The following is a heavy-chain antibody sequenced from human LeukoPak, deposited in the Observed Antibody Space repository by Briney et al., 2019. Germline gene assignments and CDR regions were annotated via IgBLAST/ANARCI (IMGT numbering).Heavy chain of an antibody. CDR1: GFTFGDYA. CDR2: IRRKANGGTT. V-gene: IGHV3-49*04. CDR3: TSGLHYDSWSDLFDY. J-gene: IGHJ4*02. D-gene: IGHD3-3*01. Sequence: GGSLRLSCTASGFTFGDYAMSWVRQAPGKGPEWVGSIRRKANGGTTEYAASVKGRFTISRDDSKSIAYLQMNSLKTEDTAVYYCTSGLHYDSWSDLFDYWGQGTLVTVSS.